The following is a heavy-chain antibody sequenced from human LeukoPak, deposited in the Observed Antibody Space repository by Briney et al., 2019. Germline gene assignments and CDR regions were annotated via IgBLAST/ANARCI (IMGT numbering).Heavy chain of an antibody. CDR1: GFTFNVYS. J-gene: IGHJ6*03. D-gene: IGHD3-9*01. CDR3: ARGVRDILSGYYTDYYFYYMDV. CDR2: ISSSLDSNI. Sequence: GGSLRLSCAASGFTFNVYSMNWVRQAPGKGLEWVSFISSSLDSNIYYADSVKGRFTISRDNAKNSLYLQMNSLRAEDTAVYYCARGVRDILSGYYTDYYFYYMDVWGKGTTVTVSS. V-gene: IGHV3-48*01.